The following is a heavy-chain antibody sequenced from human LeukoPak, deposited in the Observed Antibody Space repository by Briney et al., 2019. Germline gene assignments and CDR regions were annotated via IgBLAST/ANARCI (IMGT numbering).Heavy chain of an antibody. J-gene: IGHJ4*02. CDR3: ATGSGNFDH. CDR2: IYHSGST. Sequence: PSQTLSLTCAVSGGSISSGGYSWSWIRQPPGKGLEWIGYIYHSGSTYYNPSLKSRVTISIDTSKNQFSLKLASVTAADTAVYYCATGSGNFDHWGQGTVVTVSS. V-gene: IGHV4-30-2*01. CDR1: GGSISSGGYS. D-gene: IGHD3-10*01.